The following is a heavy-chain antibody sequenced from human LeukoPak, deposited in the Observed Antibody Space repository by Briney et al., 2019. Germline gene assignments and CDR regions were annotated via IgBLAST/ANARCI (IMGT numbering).Heavy chain of an antibody. D-gene: IGHD1-26*01. J-gene: IGHJ4*02. V-gene: IGHV1-3*01. CDR2: INAGNGNT. CDR1: GYTFTNYD. Sequence: ASVKVSCKASGYTFTNYDMHWVRQAPGQRLEWMGWINAGNGNTKYSQKFQDRVTFTRDTSASTAYMQLSSLRSEDTAVYYCARGAYTIVGVDYWGQGTLVTVSS. CDR3: ARGAYTIVGVDY.